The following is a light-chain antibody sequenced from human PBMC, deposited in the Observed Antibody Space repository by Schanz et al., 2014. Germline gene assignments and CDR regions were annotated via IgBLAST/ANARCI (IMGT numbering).Light chain of an antibody. CDR3: GTWDSSLTAGV. CDR1: NSNIGHNF. CDR2: DNN. V-gene: IGLV1-51*01. Sequence: QSVLTQPPSVSAAPGQKVTISCSGSNSNIGHNFVSWYQQLPGTAPKLLIYDNNKRPSGIADRFSGSKSGTSATLDITGLQTGDEADYYCGTWDSSLTAGVFGTGTKLTVL. J-gene: IGLJ1*01.